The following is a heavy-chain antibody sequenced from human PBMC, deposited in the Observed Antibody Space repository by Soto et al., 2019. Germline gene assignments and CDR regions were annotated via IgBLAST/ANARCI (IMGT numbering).Heavy chain of an antibody. CDR3: ATTGSGSYYNSETVYYYYGMDV. V-gene: IGHV3-30*03. CDR2: ISYDGSNK. CDR1: GFTFSSYG. D-gene: IGHD3-10*01. J-gene: IGHJ6*02. Sequence: GGSLRLSCAASGFTFSSYGMHWVRQAPGKGLEWVSVISYDGSNKYYADSVKGRFTISRDNSKNTLYLQMNSLRAEDTAVYYCATTGSGSYYNSETVYYYYGMDVWGQGTTVTVSS.